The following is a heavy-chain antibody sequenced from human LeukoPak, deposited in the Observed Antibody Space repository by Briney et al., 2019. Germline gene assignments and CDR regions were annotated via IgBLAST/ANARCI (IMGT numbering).Heavy chain of an antibody. J-gene: IGHJ4*02. CDR1: GFTFSSYA. D-gene: IGHD5-18*01. CDR3: AKGNGYSYGRYYFDY. V-gene: IGHV3-23*01. CDR2: ITASGSNT. Sequence: TGGSLRLSCAASGFTFSSYAMGWVRQAPGKGLEWVSAITASGSNTYYADSVKGRFTISRDNSKNTLYLQVNSLRAEDTAVYYCAKGNGYSYGRYYFDYWGQGTLVTVSS.